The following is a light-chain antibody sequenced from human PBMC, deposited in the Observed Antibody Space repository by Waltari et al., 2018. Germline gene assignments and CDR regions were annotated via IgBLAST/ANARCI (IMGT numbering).Light chain of an antibody. V-gene: IGKV3-20*01. J-gene: IGKJ4*01. CDR3: QQSGTSPLT. CDR2: GAS. Sequence: EIVLTQSPGTLSLSPGERATLSCRASRSVSSSYLAWYQQKPGQPPRPLIYGASSRATGIPDRFSGSGSGTDFTLTISRLEPEDFAVYYCQQSGTSPLTFGGGTKVAIK. CDR1: RSVSSSY.